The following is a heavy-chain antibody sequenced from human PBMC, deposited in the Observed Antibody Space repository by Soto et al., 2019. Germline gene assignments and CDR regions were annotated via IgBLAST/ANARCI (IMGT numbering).Heavy chain of an antibody. V-gene: IGHV2-5*02. D-gene: IGHD3-3*01. CDR1: GFSLSTSGVC. Sequence: QITLKESGPTLVKPTQTLTLTCTFSGFSLSTSGVCVGWILQPPVKALEWLALIYWDDDKRYSPSLKSRLTITTDTATNQVVLPMTNMDPVDTATYYCALLRITSFGVVFDYLGQGTLVTVSS. J-gene: IGHJ4*02. CDR2: IYWDDDK. CDR3: ALLRITSFGVVFDY.